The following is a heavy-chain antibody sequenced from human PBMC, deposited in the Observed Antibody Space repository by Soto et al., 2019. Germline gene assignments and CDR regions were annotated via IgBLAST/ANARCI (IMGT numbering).Heavy chain of an antibody. D-gene: IGHD6-13*01. CDR1: GGTFSSYA. J-gene: IGHJ6*02. Sequence: QVQLVQSGAEVKKPGSSVKVSCKASGGTFSSYAISWVRQAPGQGLEWMGGIIPIFGTANYAQKFQGRVTITADKSTSTAYMELSSLRSEDTAVYYCAREWAAAGLKNYYYGMDVWGQGTTVTVSS. CDR3: AREWAAAGLKNYYYGMDV. V-gene: IGHV1-69*06. CDR2: IIPIFGTA.